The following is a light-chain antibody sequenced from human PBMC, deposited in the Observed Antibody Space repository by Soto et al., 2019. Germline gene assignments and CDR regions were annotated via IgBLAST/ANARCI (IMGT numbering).Light chain of an antibody. V-gene: IGKV3-11*01. CDR1: QSVSNY. J-gene: IGKJ5*01. CDR3: QQRSSWPPIT. Sequence: VLTQSPATLSLSPGETATLSCRASQSVSNYLAWYQQKPGQAPRLLIYDASSRATGIPDRFSGSGSGTDFTLTISSLEPEDFAVYYCQQRSSWPPITFGQGTRLEIK. CDR2: DAS.